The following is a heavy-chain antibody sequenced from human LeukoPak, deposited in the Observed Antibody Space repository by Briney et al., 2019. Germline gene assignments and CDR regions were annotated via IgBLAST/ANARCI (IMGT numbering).Heavy chain of an antibody. CDR1: GFTFSSNY. D-gene: IGHD3-22*01. CDR2: IYSNNTT. CDR3: AKGITVMMVAPGY. V-gene: IGHV3-53*01. J-gene: IGHJ4*02. Sequence: PGGSLRLPCAASGFTFSSNYMTWVRQAPGKGLEWVSVIYSNNTTFYADSVKGRFTISRDKSKNTLYLQMNSLRAEDTAVYYCAKGITVMMVAPGYWGQGTLVTVSS.